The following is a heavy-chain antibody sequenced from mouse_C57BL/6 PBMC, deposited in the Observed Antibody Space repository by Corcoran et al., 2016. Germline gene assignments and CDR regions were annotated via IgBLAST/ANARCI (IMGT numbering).Heavy chain of an antibody. CDR1: GYTFTDYY. Sequence: QVQLKQSGAELVRPGASVKLSCKASGYTFTDYYINWVKQRPGQGLEWIARIYPGSGNTYYNEKFKGKATLTAEKSSSTAYMQLSSLTSEDSAVYFCARGSTPFDYWGQGTTLTVSS. D-gene: IGHD1-1*01. V-gene: IGHV1-76*01. CDR2: IYPGSGNT. J-gene: IGHJ2*01. CDR3: ARGSTPFDY.